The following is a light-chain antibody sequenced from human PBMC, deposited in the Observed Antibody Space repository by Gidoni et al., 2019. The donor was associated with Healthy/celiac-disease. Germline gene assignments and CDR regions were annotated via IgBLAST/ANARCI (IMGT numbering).Light chain of an antibody. CDR3: QQRSNWPPIT. CDR2: DAS. J-gene: IGKJ5*01. Sequence: EIVLTQSPATLSLSPGERATISCRASQSVSSYLAWYQQKPGQAPRLLIYDASNRATGIRARFSGSGSGTDFTLTINSLEPEDFAVYYCQQRSNWPPITFGQGTQLEIK. CDR1: QSVSSY. V-gene: IGKV3-11*01.